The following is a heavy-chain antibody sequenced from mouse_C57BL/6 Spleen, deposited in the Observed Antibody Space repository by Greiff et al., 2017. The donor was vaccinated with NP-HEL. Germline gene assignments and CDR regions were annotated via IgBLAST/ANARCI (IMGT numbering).Heavy chain of an antibody. CDR2: IWRGGST. V-gene: IGHV2-5*01. Sequence: VHLVESGPGLVQPSQSLSITCTVSGFSLTSYGVHWVRQSPGKGLEWLGVIWRGGSTDYNAAFMSRLSITKDNSKSQVFFKMNSLQADDTAIYYCAKNGENGYLFAYWGQGTLVTVSA. D-gene: IGHD2-2*01. CDR3: AKNGENGYLFAY. CDR1: GFSLTSYG. J-gene: IGHJ3*01.